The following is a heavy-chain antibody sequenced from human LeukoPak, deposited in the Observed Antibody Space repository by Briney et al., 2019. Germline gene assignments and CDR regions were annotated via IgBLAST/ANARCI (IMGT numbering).Heavy chain of an antibody. D-gene: IGHD3-3*01. J-gene: IGHJ4*02. CDR2: IYWNDDK. Sequence: SGPTLVKPTQTLTLTCTFSGFSLSTSGVGVGWIRQPPGKALEWLALIYWNDDKRYSPSLKSRLTITKDTSKNQVVLTMTNMDPVGTATYYCAHIAVVGVVMDYWGQGTLVTVSS. CDR1: GFSLSTSGVG. V-gene: IGHV2-5*01. CDR3: AHIAVVGVVMDY.